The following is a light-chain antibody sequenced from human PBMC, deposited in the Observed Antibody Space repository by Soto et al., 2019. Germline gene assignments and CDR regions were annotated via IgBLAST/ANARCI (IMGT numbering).Light chain of an antibody. V-gene: IGKV3-11*01. J-gene: IGKJ5*01. CDR3: QQRSNWIT. CDR2: DAS. CDR1: QSVSSY. Sequence: EMALTRFPATRSCSPGGRGAVSGRASQSVSSYLAWYQQKPGQAPRLLIYDASNRATGIPARFSGSGSGTDFPLTLSSLEPEDFAVYFSQQRSNWITFGHGTRLEIK.